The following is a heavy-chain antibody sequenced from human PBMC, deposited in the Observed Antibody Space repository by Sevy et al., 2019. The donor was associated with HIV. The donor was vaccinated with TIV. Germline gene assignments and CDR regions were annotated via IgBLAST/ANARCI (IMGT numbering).Heavy chain of an antibody. V-gene: IGHV3-30*04. J-gene: IGHJ4*02. CDR2: ISYEGSNE. CDR3: ARDWGAPPTAILYYFDF. D-gene: IGHD5-18*01. CDR1: TFTFGHYA. Sequence: GGSLRLSCAASTFTFGHYAMHWVRQAPGKGLQWVAGISYEGSNEYYTDSVKGRFTISRDNSNNTMNLEMNNLRVEETDLYYCARDWGAPPTAILYYFDFWGQGIPVTVSS.